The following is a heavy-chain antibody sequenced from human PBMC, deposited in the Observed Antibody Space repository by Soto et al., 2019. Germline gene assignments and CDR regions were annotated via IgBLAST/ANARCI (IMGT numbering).Heavy chain of an antibody. Sequence: QEQLVESGGGVVQPGRSLRLSCAASGLTFSRYGMHWVRQAPGKGLEWAAHISYDGSNKHYAESVKARFTISRDSSKNTLYLQMNSLRAEDTAVYYCVKDTYYYDSSGYYVFDYWGQGTLVAVSS. D-gene: IGHD3-22*01. CDR2: ISYDGSNK. CDR1: GLTFSRYG. V-gene: IGHV3-30*18. CDR3: VKDTYYYDSSGYYVFDY. J-gene: IGHJ4*02.